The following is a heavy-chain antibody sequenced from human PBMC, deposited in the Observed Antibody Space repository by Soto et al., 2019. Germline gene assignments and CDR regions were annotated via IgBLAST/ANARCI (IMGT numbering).Heavy chain of an antibody. J-gene: IGHJ5*02. CDR3: ARDSGDGYNIIPWFDA. V-gene: IGHV1-69*13. D-gene: IGHD3-10*01. Sequence: AAVKVTCKASGGTFSSYAISWVRQAPGQGLEWMGGIIPIFGTANYAQKFQGRVTITADESTSTAYMELSSLRSEDTAVYYCARDSGDGYNIIPWFDAWGQGTLVTVSS. CDR2: IIPIFGTA. CDR1: GGTFSSYA.